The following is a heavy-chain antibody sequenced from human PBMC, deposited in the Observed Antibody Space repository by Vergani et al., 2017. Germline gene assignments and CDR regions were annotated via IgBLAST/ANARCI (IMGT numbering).Heavy chain of an antibody. J-gene: IGHJ3*01. CDR2: ISASGNA. CDR3: ARRSGGYYSGGKVHPLRTAFDV. V-gene: IGHV4-61*02. D-gene: IGHD2-15*01. CDR1: GGSISAGYYF. Sequence: VQLEESGPGRVKPSQTLSLTCTMSGGSISAGYYFWSWIRQPAGKGLEWLGHISASGNASHSPSLKTRVSMSVDTSKNQFSLTVTSVTAADTAIYFCARRSGGYYSGGKVHPLRTAFDVWGHGTVVTVSS.